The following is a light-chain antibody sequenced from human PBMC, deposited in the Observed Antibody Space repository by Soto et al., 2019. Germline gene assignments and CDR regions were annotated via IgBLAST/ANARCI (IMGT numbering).Light chain of an antibody. CDR1: QTVSSTS. CDR3: QEYGSSPFT. J-gene: IGKJ4*01. Sequence: EIVLTQSPATLSLSPGERATLSCGASQTVSSTSLAWYQQRPGLAPRLLIYDVSTRLTGIPDRFSGSGSGNFFPLTISRLEPDDFEVYYRQEYGSSPFTFGGGTKVDIK. CDR2: DVS. V-gene: IGKV3D-20*01.